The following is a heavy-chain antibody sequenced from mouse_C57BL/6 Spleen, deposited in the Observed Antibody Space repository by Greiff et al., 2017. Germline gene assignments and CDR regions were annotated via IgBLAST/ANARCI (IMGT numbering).Heavy chain of an antibody. CDR3: ARNYGSSFYWYFDV. Sequence: EVKLMESGGGLVKPGGSLKLSCAASGFTFSDYGMHWVRQAPEKGLEWVAYISSGSSTIYYADTVKGRFTISRDNAKNPLFLQMTSLRSEDPAMYDCARNYGSSFYWYFDVWGTGTTVTVSS. CDR1: GFTFSDYG. CDR2: ISSGSSTI. V-gene: IGHV5-17*01. D-gene: IGHD1-1*01. J-gene: IGHJ1*03.